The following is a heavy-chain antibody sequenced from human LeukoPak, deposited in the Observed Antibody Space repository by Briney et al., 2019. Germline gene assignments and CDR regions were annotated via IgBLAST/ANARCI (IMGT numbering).Heavy chain of an antibody. CDR3: ARSSFAVAGPLDY. J-gene: IGHJ4*02. CDR1: GGTFSSYA. Sequence: GASVKVSCKASGGTFSSYAISWVRQAPGQGLEWMGGIIPIFGTANYAQKFQGRVTITADESTSTAYMELSSLRSEDTAVYYCARSSFAVAGPLDYWGQGTLVTVSS. CDR2: IIPIFGTA. V-gene: IGHV1-69*13. D-gene: IGHD6-19*01.